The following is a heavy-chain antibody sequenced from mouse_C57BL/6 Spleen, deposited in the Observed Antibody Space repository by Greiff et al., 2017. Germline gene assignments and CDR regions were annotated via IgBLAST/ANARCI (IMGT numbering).Heavy chain of an antibody. CDR3: ARPLIYYDYGYAMDY. V-gene: IGHV1-18*01. Sequence: EVQLQQSGPELVKPGASVKIPCKASGYTFTDYNMDWVKQSHGKSLEWIGDINPNNGGTIYNQKFKGKATLTVDKSSSTAYMELRSLTSEDTAVYYCARPLIYYDYGYAMDYWGQGTSVTVAS. CDR2: INPNNGGT. J-gene: IGHJ4*01. D-gene: IGHD2-4*01. CDR1: GYTFTDYN.